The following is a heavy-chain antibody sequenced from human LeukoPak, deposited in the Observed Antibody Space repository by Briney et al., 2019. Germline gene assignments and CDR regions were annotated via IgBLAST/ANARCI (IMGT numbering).Heavy chain of an antibody. CDR2: IYYGGST. V-gene: IGHV4-59*06. D-gene: IGHD5-12*01. CDR3: ARAGATDFHFDY. J-gene: IGHJ4*02. Sequence: SETLSLTCTVSGGSISSYYWSWIRQPPGKGLEWIGYIYYGGSTYYNPSLKSRVTVSVDTSKNQFSLKLTSVTAADTAVYYCARAGATDFHFDYWGQGTLVTVSS. CDR1: GGSISSYY.